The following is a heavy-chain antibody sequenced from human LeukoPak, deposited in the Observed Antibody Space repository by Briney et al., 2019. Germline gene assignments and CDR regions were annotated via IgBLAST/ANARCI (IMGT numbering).Heavy chain of an antibody. D-gene: IGHD3-16*01. V-gene: IGHV4-61*01. CDR1: GGSISSSSYY. CDR3: ARDTSLLFDP. J-gene: IGHJ5*02. CDR2: IYYSGST. Sequence: SETLSLTCTVSGGSISSSSYYWGWIRQPPGKGLEWIGYIYYSGSTNYNPSLKSRVTISVDTSKNQFSLKLSSVTAADTAVYYCARDTSLLFDPWGQGTLVTVSS.